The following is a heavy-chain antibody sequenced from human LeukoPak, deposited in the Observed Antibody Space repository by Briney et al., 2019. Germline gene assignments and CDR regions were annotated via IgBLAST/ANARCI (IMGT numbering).Heavy chain of an antibody. CDR1: GYTFTSYG. J-gene: IGHJ2*01. Sequence: SVKVSCKASGYTFTSYGISWVRQAPGQGLEWRGWISAYNGNTNYAQKLQGRVTMTTDTSTSTAYMELRSLRSDDTAVYYCARQGARTYNWNSQGFDLWGRGTLVTVSS. D-gene: IGHD1-7*01. V-gene: IGHV1-18*01. CDR2: ISAYNGNT. CDR3: ARQGARTYNWNSQGFDL.